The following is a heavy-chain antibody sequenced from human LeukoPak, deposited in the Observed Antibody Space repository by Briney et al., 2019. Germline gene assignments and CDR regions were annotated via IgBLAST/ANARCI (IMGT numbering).Heavy chain of an antibody. CDR2: ISYDGSSK. D-gene: IGHD5-24*01. CDR3: VRLYGDGC. J-gene: IGHJ4*02. V-gene: IGHV3-30-3*01. Sequence: GGSLRLSCTASGITFNLYAMHWARQAPGKGLEWVAVISYDGSSKNYADSVKGRFIISRDNSKNTLYLQMNSLRVEDTAVYYCVRLYGDGCWGQGTLVTVSS. CDR1: GITFNLYA.